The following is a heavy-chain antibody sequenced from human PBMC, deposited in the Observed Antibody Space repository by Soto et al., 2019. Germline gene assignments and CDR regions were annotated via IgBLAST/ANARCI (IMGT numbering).Heavy chain of an antibody. J-gene: IGHJ6*02. CDR1: GGTFSSYT. Sequence: QVQLVQSGAEVKKPGSSVKVSCKASGGTFSSYTISWVRQAPGQGLEWMGRIIPILGIANYVQKFEGRVTITEDKSTITAYMELGSLRAEDMAVYYCARAYGEYFIVGRYGMDVWGQGTTVTVSS. V-gene: IGHV1-69*02. D-gene: IGHD4-17*01. CDR3: ARAYGEYFIVGRYGMDV. CDR2: IIPILGIA.